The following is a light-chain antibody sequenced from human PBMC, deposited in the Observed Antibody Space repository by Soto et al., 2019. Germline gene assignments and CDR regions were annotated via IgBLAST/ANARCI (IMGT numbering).Light chain of an antibody. CDR1: QSLVSSDGSTY. CDR3: IQGTHWPFT. J-gene: IGKJ2*01. V-gene: IGKV2-30*01. CDR2: RVS. Sequence: DVVMTQSPLSLPVTLGQPASISCRSSQSLVSSDGSTYLIWLQQRPGQSPRRLIHRVSHRDSGVPDRISGIGSGTDFTLKISSVEAEDVGVYYCIQGTHWPFTFGQGTRLEIK.